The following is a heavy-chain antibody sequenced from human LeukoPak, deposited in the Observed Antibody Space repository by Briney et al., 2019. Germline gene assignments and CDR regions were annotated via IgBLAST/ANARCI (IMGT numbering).Heavy chain of an antibody. CDR3: AREDPQTTVPEGLDV. Sequence: SETLSLTCTVSGGSISTYYWSWIRQSPGKGLEWIGYIYYSGTTNYNTSLKSRVTISVDTSKNQISLKLNSVTAADTAVYYCAREDPQTTVPEGLDVWGQGTTVTVSS. CDR1: GGSISTYY. CDR2: IYYSGTT. D-gene: IGHD4-17*01. J-gene: IGHJ6*02. V-gene: IGHV4-59*01.